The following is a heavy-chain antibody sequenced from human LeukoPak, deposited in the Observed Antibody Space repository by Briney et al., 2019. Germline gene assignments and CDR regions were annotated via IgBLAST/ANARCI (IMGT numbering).Heavy chain of an antibody. V-gene: IGHV4-59*01. CDR2: ITHSGGT. D-gene: IGHD7-27*01. Sequence: SETLSLTCTVSGGSLNSYYWSWIRQPPGEGLEWIGFITHSGGTDFDSSLGGRATISVDTSKNQFSLRLTSMTAADTAVYFCARGRISNWGFEGTLFDAWGQGVLVTVSS. J-gene: IGHJ4*02. CDR3: ARGRISNWGFEGTLFDA. CDR1: GGSLNSYY.